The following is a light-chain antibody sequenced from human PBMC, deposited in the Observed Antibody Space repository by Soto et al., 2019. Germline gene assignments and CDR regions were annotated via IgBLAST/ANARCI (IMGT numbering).Light chain of an antibody. CDR1: QGISSY. CDR3: QQANSFPFT. V-gene: IGKV1-9*01. J-gene: IGKJ3*01. CDR2: AAS. Sequence: IQLTQSPSSLSASVGDRVTITCRASQGISSYLAWYQQKPGKAPKLLIYAASILQSGVPSRFSGSGSGTDFTLTITRLQPEDFASYYCQQANSFPFTFGPGTKV.